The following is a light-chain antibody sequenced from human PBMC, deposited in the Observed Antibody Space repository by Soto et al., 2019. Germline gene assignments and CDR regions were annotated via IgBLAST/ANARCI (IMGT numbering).Light chain of an antibody. V-gene: IGKV1-5*03. Sequence: IQMPPSTSTLSAAVGDRVPITCRASQSIDSWLAWYQQHPGKAPNLLIYKASNLERGVPSRFSGSGSGTEFTLTITSLQPDDFATYFCQQYYSYSTFGQGTKVDI. J-gene: IGKJ1*01. CDR1: QSIDSW. CDR2: KAS. CDR3: QQYYSYST.